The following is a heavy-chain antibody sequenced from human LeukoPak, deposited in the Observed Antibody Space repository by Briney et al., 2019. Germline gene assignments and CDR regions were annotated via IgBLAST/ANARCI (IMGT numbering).Heavy chain of an antibody. CDR3: ARIALGDYVWGSYRPTLAFDI. Sequence: SQTLSLTCTVSGGSISSGSYYWSWIRQPAGKGLEWIGRIYTSGSTNYNPSLKSRVTISVDTSKNQFSLKLSSVTAADTAVYYCARIALGDYVWGSYRPTLAFDIWGQGTMVTVSS. D-gene: IGHD3-16*02. CDR1: GGSISSGSYY. V-gene: IGHV4-61*02. J-gene: IGHJ3*02. CDR2: IYTSGST.